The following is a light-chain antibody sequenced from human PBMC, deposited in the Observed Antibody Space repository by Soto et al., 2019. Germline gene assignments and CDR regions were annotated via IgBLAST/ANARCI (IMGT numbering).Light chain of an antibody. CDR2: EGS. V-gene: IGLV2-23*01. CDR3: CSYAGSSTPFV. J-gene: IGLJ1*01. CDR1: SSDVGSYNL. Sequence: QSVLTQPASVSGSPGQSITISCTGTSSDVGSYNLVSWYQQHPGKAPKLMIYEGSKRPSGVSNRFSGSKSGNTASLTISGLQGEDEADYYCCSYAGSSTPFVFGTGTKVTVL.